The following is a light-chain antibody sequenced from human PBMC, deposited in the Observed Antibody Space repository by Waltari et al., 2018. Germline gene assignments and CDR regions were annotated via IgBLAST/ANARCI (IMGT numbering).Light chain of an antibody. CDR3: QHYGRSAIT. CDR2: GAS. J-gene: IGKJ5*01. V-gene: IGKV3-20*01. Sequence: EIVLTQSPVTLSLSPGERATLSCRASESITTNFIACYQQKPGQAPRLLLHGASIRATGISDVFSGSGSGTDFTLTISRLEPEDFAVYYCQHYGRSAITFGQGTRLDIK. CDR1: ESITTNF.